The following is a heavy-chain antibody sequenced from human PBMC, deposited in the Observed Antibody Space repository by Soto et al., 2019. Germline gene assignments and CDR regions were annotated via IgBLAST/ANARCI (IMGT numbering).Heavy chain of an antibody. V-gene: IGHV3-23*01. CDR3: AKLGSSAWSPHYYFDY. CDR2: ITGSGSDT. J-gene: IGHJ4*02. CDR1: GFTFNNYA. D-gene: IGHD3-10*01. Sequence: EVQLLESGGGLVQPGGSLRLSCAASGFTFNNYAMGWVRQAPGEGLEWVSAITGSGSDTYYVDSVKGRFTISRDNSKNTLFLQMNSLRAEDTAIYYCAKLGSSAWSPHYYFDYWGQGTLVTVSS.